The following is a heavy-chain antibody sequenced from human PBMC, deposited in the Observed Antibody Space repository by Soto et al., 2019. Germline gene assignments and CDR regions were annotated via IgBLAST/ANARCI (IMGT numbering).Heavy chain of an antibody. Sequence: QVQLQESGPGLVKPSQTLSLTCTVSGGSISSGGYYWSWIRQHPGKGLEWIGYIYYSGSTYYNPSLKSRVTISVDTSKNQFSLKLSSVTAADTAVYYCARATKANVVYQSFTRVPFGNWFDPWGQGTLVTVSS. V-gene: IGHV4-31*03. D-gene: IGHD3-10*01. CDR3: ARATKANVVYQSFTRVPFGNWFDP. CDR2: IYYSGST. CDR1: GGSISSGGYY. J-gene: IGHJ5*02.